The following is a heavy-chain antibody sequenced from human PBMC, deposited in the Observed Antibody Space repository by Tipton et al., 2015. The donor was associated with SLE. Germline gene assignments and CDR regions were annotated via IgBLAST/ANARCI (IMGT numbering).Heavy chain of an antibody. V-gene: IGHV3-74*01. Sequence: SLRLSCAASGFTFKDYAMTWVRQAPGKGLVWVSRINSDGSSTSYADSVKGRFTISRDNAKNTLYLQMNSLRAEDTAVYYCARGAYYYDSSGYPFDYWGQGTLVTVSS. J-gene: IGHJ4*02. CDR3: ARGAYYYDSSGYPFDY. D-gene: IGHD3-22*01. CDR2: INSDGSST. CDR1: GFTFKDYA.